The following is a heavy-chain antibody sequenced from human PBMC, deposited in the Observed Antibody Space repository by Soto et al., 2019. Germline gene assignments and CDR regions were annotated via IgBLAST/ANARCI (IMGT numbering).Heavy chain of an antibody. J-gene: IGHJ4*02. CDR1: GFTFSKYG. V-gene: IGHV3-33*01. CDR3: ARDDDNDANALDY. Sequence: QRLSCAASGFTFSKYGMHWVRQAPGKGLEWVALIWNDGIRKVYVDSVKGRFTISRDNSKNTLDLQMNNLRDEDTAVYYCARDDDNDANALDYWVPGTLVTVSS. CDR2: IWNDGIRK.